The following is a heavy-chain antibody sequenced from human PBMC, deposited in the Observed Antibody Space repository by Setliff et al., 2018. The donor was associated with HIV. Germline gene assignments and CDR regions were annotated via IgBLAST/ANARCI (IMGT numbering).Heavy chain of an antibody. Sequence: LRLSCAASEFTFESNPMTWVRQIPGKGLEWLSYISSGGSVIYYADSVKGRFTISRDSGKNSVSLQMNSLRAEDTAVYYCARVGNYMAYAFDIWGQGTLVTVSS. CDR3: ARVGNYMAYAFDI. CDR1: EFTFESNP. J-gene: IGHJ3*02. D-gene: IGHD3-10*01. CDR2: ISSGGSVI. V-gene: IGHV3-48*04.